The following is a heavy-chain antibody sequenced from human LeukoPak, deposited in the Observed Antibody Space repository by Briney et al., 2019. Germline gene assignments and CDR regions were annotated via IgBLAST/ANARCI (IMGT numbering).Heavy chain of an antibody. J-gene: IGHJ4*02. CDR2: ISSSSSYI. CDR1: GFTFSSYA. Sequence: PGGSLRLSCAASGFTFSSYAMSWVRQAPGKGLEWVSSISSSSSYIYYADSVKGRFTISRDNAMNSLYLQMNSLRAEDTAVYYCARVPARQLGEYYFDYWGQGTLVTVSS. CDR3: ARVPARQLGEYYFDY. V-gene: IGHV3-21*01. D-gene: IGHD6-6*01.